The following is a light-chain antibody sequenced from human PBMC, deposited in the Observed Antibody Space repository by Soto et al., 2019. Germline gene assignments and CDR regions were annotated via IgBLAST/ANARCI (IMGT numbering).Light chain of an antibody. V-gene: IGKV1-39*01. Sequence: DIQMPQSPSSLSASVGDRVTITCRASQIISTYLNWYQQKPGKAPRLLIYDASSLLSGVPSRFSGSGSGTDFTLTIASLQPEDFSTYDSQQSDSTPYTFGQGTKVEI. CDR1: QIISTY. J-gene: IGKJ2*01. CDR2: DAS. CDR3: QQSDSTPYT.